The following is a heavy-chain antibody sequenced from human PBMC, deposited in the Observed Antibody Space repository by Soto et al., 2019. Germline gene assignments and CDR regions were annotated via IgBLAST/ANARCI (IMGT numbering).Heavy chain of an antibody. Sequence: QVQLQESGPGLVKPSETLSLTCTVSGGSISSFYWNWIRHPPGKGLEWIGYMYDDGNTNYNHSLTSRVNISINTSKHQFSLKLNSVTAADKAICYCARTRWGCNVTRFDYWGQGSLVTVSS. D-gene: IGHD2-8*02. V-gene: IGHV4-59*03. CDR1: GGSISSFY. CDR3: ARTRWGCNVTRFDY. CDR2: MYDDGNT. J-gene: IGHJ4*02.